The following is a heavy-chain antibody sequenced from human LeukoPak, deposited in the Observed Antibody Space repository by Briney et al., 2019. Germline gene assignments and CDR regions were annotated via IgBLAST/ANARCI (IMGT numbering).Heavy chain of an antibody. V-gene: IGHV3-53*01. CDR2: IYSGGST. Sequence: GGSLRLSCAASGFTVSSNYMSWVRQAPGKGLEWVSVIYSGGSTYYADSVKGRFTISRDNSKNTLYLQMNSLRAEDTAVYYCARDRGYSNQPDYYYYGIDVWGQGTTVTVSS. CDR1: GFTVSSNY. J-gene: IGHJ6*02. CDR3: ARDRGYSNQPDYYYYGIDV. D-gene: IGHD4-11*01.